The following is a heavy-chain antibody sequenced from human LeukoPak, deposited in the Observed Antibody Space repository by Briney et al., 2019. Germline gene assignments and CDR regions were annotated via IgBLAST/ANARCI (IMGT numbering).Heavy chain of an antibody. D-gene: IGHD2-2*01. CDR2: ISSSSSYI. CDR3: VVSVRGYCSSTSCSYWYFDL. CDR1: GFTFSSYS. J-gene: IGHJ2*01. Sequence: GGSLRLSCAASGFTFSSYSMNWVRQAPGKGLEWVSSISSSSSYIYYADSVKGRFTISRDNAKNSLYLQMNSLRAEDTAVYYCVVSVRGYCSSTSCSYWYFDLWGRGTLVTVSS. V-gene: IGHV3-21*01.